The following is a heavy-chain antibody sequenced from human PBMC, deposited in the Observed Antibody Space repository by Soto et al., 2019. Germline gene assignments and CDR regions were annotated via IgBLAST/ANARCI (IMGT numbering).Heavy chain of an antibody. Sequence: QVQLQQWGAGLLKPSETLSLTCAVYGGSFSGYYWSWIRQPPGKGLEWIGETNHSGSTNYNPSLKSRVTISVDTSKNQFSLKLSSVTAADTAVYYCARGWGCSGGSCYSAEVNWFDPWGQGTLVTVSS. CDR3: ARGWGCSGGSCYSAEVNWFDP. V-gene: IGHV4-34*01. D-gene: IGHD2-15*01. CDR1: GGSFSGYY. J-gene: IGHJ5*02. CDR2: TNHSGST.